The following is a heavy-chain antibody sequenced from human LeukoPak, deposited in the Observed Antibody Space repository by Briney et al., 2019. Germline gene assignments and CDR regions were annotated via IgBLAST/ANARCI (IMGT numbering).Heavy chain of an antibody. CDR3: ATAPRYGSGSASPPLGH. V-gene: IGHV3-33*07. Sequence: GGSLRLSSAASGFISSRYSMNWVRQAPGKGLEWVAIIWYDGTNEYYGDSVKGRFTISRDNSKNTVYLEMNSLRVEGTAVYYYATAPRYGSGSASPPLGHWGQGTLVTVSS. CDR2: IWYDGTNE. CDR1: GFISSRYS. J-gene: IGHJ4*02. D-gene: IGHD3-10*01.